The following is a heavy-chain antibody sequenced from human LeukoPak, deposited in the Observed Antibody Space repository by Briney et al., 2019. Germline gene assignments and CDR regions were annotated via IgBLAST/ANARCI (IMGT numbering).Heavy chain of an antibody. CDR1: GFTFGDYA. CDR2: ITGRSDII. V-gene: IGHV3-48*01. CDR3: AKVPRTNHDNFFDY. D-gene: IGHD2-8*01. Sequence: PGGXXRLSCTASGFTFGDYAMNWLRQAPGKGLEWLSYITGRSDIIHYADSVKGGSTISRDNAKKSLYLQMNSLRAEDTALYYCAKVPRTNHDNFFDYWGQGTLVTVSS. J-gene: IGHJ4*02.